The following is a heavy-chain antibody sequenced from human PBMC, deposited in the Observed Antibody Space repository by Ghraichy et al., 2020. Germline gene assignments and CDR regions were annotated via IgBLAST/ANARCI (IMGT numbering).Heavy chain of an antibody. V-gene: IGHV3-66*01. CDR3: ARDREEGGTDY. D-gene: IGHD1-26*01. Sequence: GGSLRLSCEASGFTISSNYMSWVHQAPGKGLEWVSLIYTGDYTFYADSVKGRFTISRDNSKNTLFLQMDSLRAEDTAVYYCARDREEGGTDYWGQGTLVTVSS. J-gene: IGHJ4*02. CDR1: GFTISSNY. CDR2: IYTGDYT.